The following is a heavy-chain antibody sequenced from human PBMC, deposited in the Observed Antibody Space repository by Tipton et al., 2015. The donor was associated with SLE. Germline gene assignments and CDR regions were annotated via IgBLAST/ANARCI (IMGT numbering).Heavy chain of an antibody. D-gene: IGHD2-21*02. CDR3: VRDGAGDLGAFDV. CDR2: IYSNGHT. Sequence: LRLSCTVSGASVSSTSNDWGWIRQSPGKGLEWIGSIYSNGHTFSNPSLRGRVTISVDTSKNQFSLKLTSVTAPDTAVYYCVRDGAGDLGAFDVWGQGTLVTVSS. V-gene: IGHV4-39*07. J-gene: IGHJ3*01. CDR1: GASVSSTSND.